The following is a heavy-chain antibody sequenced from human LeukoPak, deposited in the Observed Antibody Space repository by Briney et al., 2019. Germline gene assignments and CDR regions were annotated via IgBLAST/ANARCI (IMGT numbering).Heavy chain of an antibody. D-gene: IGHD3-22*01. J-gene: IGHJ4*02. CDR2: IWYDGSNK. V-gene: IGHV3-33*01. Sequence: GRSLRLSCAASGFTFSSYGMHWVRQAPGKGLEWVAVIWYDGSNKYYGNSVKGRFTISRDNSKNTLYLQMNSLRVEDTAVYYCARVHDSSGYYDFDHWGQGTLVTVPS. CDR1: GFTFSSYG. CDR3: ARVHDSSGYYDFDH.